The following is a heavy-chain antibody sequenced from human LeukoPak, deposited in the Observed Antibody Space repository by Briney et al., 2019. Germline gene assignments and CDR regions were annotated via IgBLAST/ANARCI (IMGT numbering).Heavy chain of an antibody. J-gene: IGHJ5*02. Sequence: SETLSLTCTVSAGSISNYYWSWIRQPPGKGLEWIGYIYYSGSTNYNPSLKSRVTISVDTSKNQFSLKLSSVTAADTAVYYCARALKRYSNGGSRWFDPWGQGTLVTVSS. CDR2: IYYSGST. CDR3: ARALKRYSNGGSRWFDP. D-gene: IGHD4-11*01. CDR1: AGSISNYY. V-gene: IGHV4-59*01.